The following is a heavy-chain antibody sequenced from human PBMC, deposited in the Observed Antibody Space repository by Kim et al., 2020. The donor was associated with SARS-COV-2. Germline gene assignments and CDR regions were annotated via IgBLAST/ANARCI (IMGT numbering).Heavy chain of an antibody. CDR1: GFTFSSYA. CDR3: AKSDPLRLRYGMDV. CDR2: ISGSGGST. V-gene: IGHV3-23*01. J-gene: IGHJ6*02. Sequence: GGSLRLSCAASGFTFSSYAMSWVRQAPGKGLEWVSAISGSGGSTYYADSVKGRFTTSRDNSKNTLYLQMNSLRAEDTAVYYCAKSDPLRLRYGMDVWGQGTTVTVSS.